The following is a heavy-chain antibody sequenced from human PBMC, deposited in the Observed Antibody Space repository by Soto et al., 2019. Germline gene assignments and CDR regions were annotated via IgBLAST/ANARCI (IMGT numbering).Heavy chain of an antibody. CDR1: GGSFSGYY. CDR2: INHSGST. Sequence: SETLSLTCAVYGGSFSGYYWSWIRQPPGKGLEWIGEINHSGSTNYNPSLKSRVTISVDTSKNQFSLKLSSVTAADTAVYYCAGGQSGYDYYYYGMDVWGQGTTVTVSS. CDR3: AGGQSGYDYYYYGMDV. D-gene: IGHD5-12*01. J-gene: IGHJ6*02. V-gene: IGHV4-34*01.